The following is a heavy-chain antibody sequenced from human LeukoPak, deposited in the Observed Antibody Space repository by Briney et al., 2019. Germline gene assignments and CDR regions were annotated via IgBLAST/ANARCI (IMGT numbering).Heavy chain of an antibody. Sequence: PSETLSLTCTVSGGSISSYYWSWIRQPPGKGLEWIGYIYYSGSANYHPSLKSRVTISVDTSKNRFSLGLSSVTAADTAVYYCARESYYYGSGTYYWVYYYYMDVWGKGTTVTISS. CDR2: IYYSGSA. CDR1: GGSISSYY. J-gene: IGHJ6*03. V-gene: IGHV4-59*01. D-gene: IGHD3-10*01. CDR3: ARESYYYGSGTYYWVYYYYMDV.